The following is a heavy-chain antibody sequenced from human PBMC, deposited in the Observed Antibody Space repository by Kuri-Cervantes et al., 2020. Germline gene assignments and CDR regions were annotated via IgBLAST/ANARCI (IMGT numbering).Heavy chain of an antibody. D-gene: IGHD3-16*01. Sequence: ASVKVSCKASGYTFTSYGISWVRQAPGQRLEWMGWISAYNGNTNYAQKLQGRVTMTTDTSTSTAYMELRSLRSDDTAVYYCAGERQWGRNYYFDSWGQGTLVTVSS. CDR2: ISAYNGNT. CDR1: GYTFTSYG. V-gene: IGHV1-18*01. J-gene: IGHJ4*02. CDR3: AGERQWGRNYYFDS.